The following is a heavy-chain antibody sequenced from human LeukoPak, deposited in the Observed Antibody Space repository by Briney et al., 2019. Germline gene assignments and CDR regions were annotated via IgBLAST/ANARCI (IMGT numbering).Heavy chain of an antibody. J-gene: IGHJ4*02. D-gene: IGHD1-1*01. V-gene: IGHV3-21*01. CDR3: ARDQQDWNDVGIDY. Sequence: PGGSLRLSCAASGFTFSSYSMNWVRQAPGKGLEWVSSISSSSSYIYYADSVKGRFTISRDNAKNSLYLQMNSLRAEDTAVCYCARDQQDWNDVGIDYWGQGTLVTVSS. CDR2: ISSSSSYI. CDR1: GFTFSSYS.